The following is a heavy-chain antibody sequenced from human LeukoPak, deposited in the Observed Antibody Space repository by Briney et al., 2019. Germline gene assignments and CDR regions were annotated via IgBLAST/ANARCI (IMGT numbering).Heavy chain of an antibody. CDR3: ARDPTGTAAADSDY. V-gene: IGHV1-2*02. CDR2: INPNSGGT. Sequence: ASVKVSCKASGYTFTGYYMHWVRQAPGQVLEWMGWINPNSGGTNYAQKFQGRVTMTRDTSISTAYMELSRLRSDDTAVYYCARDPTGTAAADSDYWGQGTLVTVSS. J-gene: IGHJ4*02. D-gene: IGHD6-13*01. CDR1: GYTFTGYY.